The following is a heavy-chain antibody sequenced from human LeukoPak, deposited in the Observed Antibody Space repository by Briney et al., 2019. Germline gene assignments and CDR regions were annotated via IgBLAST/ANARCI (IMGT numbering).Heavy chain of an antibody. CDR3: AKDQGVTMIVVVFDI. CDR1: GFTFSSYG. D-gene: IGHD3-22*01. Sequence: PGGSLRLSCAASGFTFSSYGMHWVRQAPGKGLEWVAVTSYDGSNKYYADSVKGRFTISRDNSKNTLYLQMNSLRAEDTAVYYCAKDQGVTMIVVVFDIWGQGTMVTVSS. V-gene: IGHV3-30*18. J-gene: IGHJ3*02. CDR2: TSYDGSNK.